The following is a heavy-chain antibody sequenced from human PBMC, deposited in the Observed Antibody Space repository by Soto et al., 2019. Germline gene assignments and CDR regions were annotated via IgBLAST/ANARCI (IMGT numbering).Heavy chain of an antibody. D-gene: IGHD6-25*01. CDR2: MYNDGRT. CDR3: TREAGY. J-gene: IGHJ4*02. V-gene: IGHV4-31*03. Sequence: QVRLQESGLGLVKPSQTLSLTCTVSGGSVSSGGFYWNWIRQHPGKGLEWIGYMYNDGRTEYNPSLKSRVSISGDTPKNQFSLKVMSVTVADTAVYYCTREAGYWGQGILVTVSS. CDR1: GGSVSSGGFY.